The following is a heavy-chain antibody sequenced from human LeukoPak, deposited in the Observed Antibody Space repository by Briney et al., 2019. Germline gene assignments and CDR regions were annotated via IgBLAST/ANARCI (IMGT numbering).Heavy chain of an antibody. CDR1: GFTFSNYW. CDR3: AKGVSRIAAAGLYFDY. Sequence: GGSLRLSCAASGFTFSNYWMHWVRQAPGKGLVWVSRISDAGAHTFYADSVKGRFAMSRDNAKNTLYLQMNSLRAEDTAVYYCAKGVSRIAAAGLYFDYWGQGTLVTVSS. CDR2: ISDAGAHT. V-gene: IGHV3-74*01. J-gene: IGHJ4*02. D-gene: IGHD6-13*01.